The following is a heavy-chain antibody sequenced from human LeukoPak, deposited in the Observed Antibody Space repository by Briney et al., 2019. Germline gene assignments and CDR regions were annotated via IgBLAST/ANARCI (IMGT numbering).Heavy chain of an antibody. J-gene: IGHJ5*02. D-gene: IGHD2-15*01. Sequence: SETLSLTCAVYGGSFSGYYWSWIRQPPGKGLEWIGEINHSGSTNYNPSLKSRVTISVDTSKNQFSLKLSSVTAADTAVYSCARGADGVSSNSRGWFDPWGQGTLVTVSS. CDR1: GGSFSGYY. V-gene: IGHV4-34*01. CDR3: ARGADGVSSNSRGWFDP. CDR2: INHSGST.